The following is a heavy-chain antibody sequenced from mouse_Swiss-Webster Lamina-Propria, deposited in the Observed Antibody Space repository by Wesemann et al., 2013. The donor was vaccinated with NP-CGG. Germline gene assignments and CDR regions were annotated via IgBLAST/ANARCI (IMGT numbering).Heavy chain of an antibody. Sequence: QVQLQQSGAELVRPGVSVKISCKGSGYTFTDYAMHWVKQSHAKSLEWIGVISTYYGDASYNQKFKGKATMTVDKSSSTAYMQFNSLTSEDSAVYYCARSEFDYAMDYWGQGTSVTVSS. J-gene: IGHJ4*01. CDR1: GYTFTDYA. V-gene: IGHV1S137*01. CDR3: ARSEFDYAMDY. CDR2: ISTYYGDA.